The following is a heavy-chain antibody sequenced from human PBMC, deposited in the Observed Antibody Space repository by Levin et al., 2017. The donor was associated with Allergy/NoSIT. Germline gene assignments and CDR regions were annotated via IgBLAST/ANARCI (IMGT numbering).Heavy chain of an antibody. CDR1: GFTFSSYA. J-gene: IGHJ6*03. CDR2: ISGSGGST. CDR3: AKGEHYYYYYMDV. V-gene: IGHV3-23*01. D-gene: IGHD1-1*01. Sequence: GASVKVSCAASGFTFSSYAMSWVRQAPGKGLEWVSTISGSGGSTYYADSVKGRFTISRDNSKNTLYLQMNSLRAEDTAVYYCAKGEHYYYYYMDVWGKGTTVTVSS.